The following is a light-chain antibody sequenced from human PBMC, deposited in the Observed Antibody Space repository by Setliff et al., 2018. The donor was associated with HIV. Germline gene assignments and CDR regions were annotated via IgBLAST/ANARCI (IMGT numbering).Light chain of an antibody. V-gene: IGLV2-11*01. CDR3: QSFDNTNHGV. Sequence: QSALAQPRSVSGSPGQSVTISCTGTSSDVGAYNYVSWYQQHPGKAPKLMICDVSKRPSGVPDRFSGNIDISSNSASLTISGLETDDEADYYCQSFDNTNHGVFGGGTKGTVL. CDR1: SSDVGAYNY. CDR2: DVS. J-gene: IGLJ3*02.